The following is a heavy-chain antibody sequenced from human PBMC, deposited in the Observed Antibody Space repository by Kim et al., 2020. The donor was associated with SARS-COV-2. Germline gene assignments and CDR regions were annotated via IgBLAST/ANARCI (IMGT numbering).Heavy chain of an antibody. J-gene: IGHJ6*03. CDR3: TREPRKSIAVAGTLFPRYYYYYYMDV. CDR1: GFTFGDYA. CDR2: IRSKAYGGTT. V-gene: IGHV3-49*04. D-gene: IGHD6-19*01. Sequence: GGSLRLSCTASGFTFGDYAMSWVRQAPGKGLEWVGFIRSKAYGGTTEYAVSVKGRFTISRDDSKSIAYLQMNSLKTEDTAVYYCTREPRKSIAVAGTLFPRYYYYYYMDVWGKGTTVTVSS.